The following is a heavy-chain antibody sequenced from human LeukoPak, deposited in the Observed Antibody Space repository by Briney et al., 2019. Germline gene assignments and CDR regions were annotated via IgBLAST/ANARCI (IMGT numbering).Heavy chain of an antibody. CDR3: ARQTPNQYGMDV. CDR1: EYSFTSYW. Sequence: GESLKISCKGFEYSFTSYWIGWVRHMPGKGPEWMGIIHPGDSNIRYSPSFQGQITISADKSISTAYLQWSSLMASDTAMYYCARQTPNQYGMDVWGTGTTVTVSS. CDR2: IHPGDSNI. V-gene: IGHV5-51*01. J-gene: IGHJ6*04. D-gene: IGHD2-15*01.